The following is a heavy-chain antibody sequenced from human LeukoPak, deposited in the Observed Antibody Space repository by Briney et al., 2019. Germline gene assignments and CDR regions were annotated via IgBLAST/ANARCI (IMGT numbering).Heavy chain of an antibody. J-gene: IGHJ5*01. CDR2: IYYSGST. CDR1: GGSISSYY. Sequence: SETLSLTCTVSGGSISSYYWSWIRQPPGKGLEWIGYIYYSGSTNYNPSLKSRVTISLDTSKNQFSLKLSSVAAADTAVYYCARQSRATGTLDSWGQGTLVTVSS. D-gene: IGHD6-13*01. CDR3: ARQSRATGTLDS. V-gene: IGHV4-59*08.